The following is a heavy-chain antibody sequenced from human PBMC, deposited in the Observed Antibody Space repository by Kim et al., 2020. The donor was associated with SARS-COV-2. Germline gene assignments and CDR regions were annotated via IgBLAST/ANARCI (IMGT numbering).Heavy chain of an antibody. CDR1: GGSFSGYY. V-gene: IGHV4-34*01. CDR2: INHSGST. J-gene: IGHJ5*02. D-gene: IGHD6-13*01. Sequence: SETLSLTCAVYGGSFSGYYWSWIRQPPGKGLEWIGEINHSGSTNYNPSLKSRVTISVDTSKNQFSLKLSSVTAADTAVYYCARRLFGLAAAGRRWFDPWGQGTLVTVSS. CDR3: ARRLFGLAAAGRRWFDP.